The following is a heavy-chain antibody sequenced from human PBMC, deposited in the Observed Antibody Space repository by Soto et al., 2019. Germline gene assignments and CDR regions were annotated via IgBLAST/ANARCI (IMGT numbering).Heavy chain of an antibody. CDR2: FYSSGSI. CDR3: ARMYSSGSGWFHP. J-gene: IGHJ5*02. CDR1: GYSITAGGYY. Sequence: TLSLTCFVSGYSITAGGYYWSWIRHHPGKGLEWIGSFYSSGSIIYNPSLRSRVSISGDTSSNQFSMSLTSVTAADTARYYCARMYSSGSGWFHPWGQGTLVTVSS. D-gene: IGHD6-19*01. V-gene: IGHV4-31*03.